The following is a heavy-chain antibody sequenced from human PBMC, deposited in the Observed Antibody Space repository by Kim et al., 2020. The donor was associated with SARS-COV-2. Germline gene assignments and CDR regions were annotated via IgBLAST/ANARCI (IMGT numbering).Heavy chain of an antibody. CDR1: GFTFSSYA. CDR3: ARDAYCSSTSCYPSGSGPYYYYYGMDV. J-gene: IGHJ6*02. V-gene: IGHV3-30-3*01. CDR2: ISYDGSNK. Sequence: GGSLRLSCAASGFTFSSYAMHWVRQAPGKGLEWVAVISYDGSNKYYADSVKGRFTISRDNSKNTLYLQMNSLRAEDTAVYYCARDAYCSSTSCYPSGSGPYYYYYGMDVWGQGTTVTVSS. D-gene: IGHD2-2*01.